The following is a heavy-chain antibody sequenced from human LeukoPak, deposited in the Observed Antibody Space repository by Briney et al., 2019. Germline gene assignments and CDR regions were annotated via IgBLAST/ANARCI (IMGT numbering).Heavy chain of an antibody. CDR3: AELPLTGYYYFDY. CDR2: IYYSGST. J-gene: IGHJ4*02. D-gene: IGHD3-9*01. V-gene: IGHV4-39*01. CDR1: GGSISSSSYY. Sequence: SETLSLTCTVSGGSISSSSYYWGWIRQPPGKGLEWIGSIYYSGSTYYNPSLKSRVTISVDTSKNQFSLKLSSVTAADTAEYYCAELPLTGYYYFDYWGQGTLVTVSS.